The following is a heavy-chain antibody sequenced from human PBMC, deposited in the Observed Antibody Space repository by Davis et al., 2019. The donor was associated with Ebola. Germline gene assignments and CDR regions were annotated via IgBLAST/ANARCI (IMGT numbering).Heavy chain of an antibody. CDR3: ARGSSKAYYYYGMDV. D-gene: IGHD6-6*01. V-gene: IGHV1-3*01. J-gene: IGHJ6*02. Sequence: AASVKVSCKASGHTFTSYAMHWVRQAPGQRLEWMGWINAGNGNTKYSQKFQGRVTITRDTSASTAYMELSSLRSEDTAVYYCARGSSKAYYYYGMDVWGQGTTVTVSS. CDR2: INAGNGNT. CDR1: GHTFTSYA.